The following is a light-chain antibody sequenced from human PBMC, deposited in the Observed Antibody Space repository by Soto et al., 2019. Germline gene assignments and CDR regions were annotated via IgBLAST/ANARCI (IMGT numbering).Light chain of an antibody. CDR1: SSNLGAGYD. CDR2: GNR. V-gene: IGLV1-40*01. J-gene: IGLJ2*01. CDR3: GTWDSSLTTGI. Sequence: QSVLTQPPSVSGAPGQRVTISCTGNSSNLGAGYDVHWYQQLPGAAPKLVIFGNRNRPSGVPERFSGSKSGTSASLAITGLQAEDEADYYCGTWDSSLTTGIFGGGTKLTVL.